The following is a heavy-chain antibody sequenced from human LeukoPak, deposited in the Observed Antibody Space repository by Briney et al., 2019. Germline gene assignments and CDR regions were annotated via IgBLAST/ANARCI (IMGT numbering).Heavy chain of an antibody. D-gene: IGHD6-13*01. CDR1: GYTFTGYY. CDR3: ARVSGAVGSRYSCLDY. Sequence: GASVKVSCKASGYTFTGYYMHWVRQAPGQGLEWMGWINPNSGGTNYAQKFQGRVTMTRDTSISTAYMELSRLRSDDTAVYYCARVSGAVGSRYSCLDYWGQGTLVTVSS. V-gene: IGHV1-2*02. CDR2: INPNSGGT. J-gene: IGHJ4*02.